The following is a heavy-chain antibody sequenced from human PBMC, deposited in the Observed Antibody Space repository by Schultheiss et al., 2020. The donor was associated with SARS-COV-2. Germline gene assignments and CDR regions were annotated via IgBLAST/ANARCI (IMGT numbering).Heavy chain of an antibody. V-gene: IGHV3-15*01. CDR3: TTGVTVVVAATSY. D-gene: IGHD2-15*01. CDR2: VKSNTDGGTT. Sequence: GGSLRLSCAASGFTFNNAWMSWVRQAPGKGLEWVGRVKSNTDGGTTDYAAPVKGRFTISRDDSKNTLYLQMNSLRPEDTAVYYCTTGVTVVVAATSYWGQGTLVTVSS. J-gene: IGHJ4*01. CDR1: GFTFNNAW.